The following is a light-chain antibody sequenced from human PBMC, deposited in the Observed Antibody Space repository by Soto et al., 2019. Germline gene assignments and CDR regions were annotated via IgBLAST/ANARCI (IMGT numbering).Light chain of an antibody. V-gene: IGKV3-15*01. CDR2: GAS. CDR3: QQYKNWPPLT. Sequence: ETVMTQSPATLSVSPGERATLSCRASQSVSSNLAWYQQKPGQAPRLLIYGASTRATGIPARFSGSGSGTDFTLTISSLQSEDFAVYFCQQYKNWPPLTFGGGTKMEIK. CDR1: QSVSSN. J-gene: IGKJ4*01.